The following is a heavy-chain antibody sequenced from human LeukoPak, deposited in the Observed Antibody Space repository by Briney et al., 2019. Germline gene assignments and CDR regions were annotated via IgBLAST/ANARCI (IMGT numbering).Heavy chain of an antibody. D-gene: IGHD6-13*01. CDR3: ARDPLAAAIYYYYGMDV. Sequence: PGGSLRLSCAASGFTFSSYAMHWVRQAPGKGLEWVAVISYDGSNKYYADSVKGRFTISRDNSKNTLYLQMNSLRAEDTAVYYCARDPLAAAIYYYYGMDVWGQGTTVTVSS. V-gene: IGHV3-30*04. CDR1: GFTFSSYA. CDR2: ISYDGSNK. J-gene: IGHJ6*02.